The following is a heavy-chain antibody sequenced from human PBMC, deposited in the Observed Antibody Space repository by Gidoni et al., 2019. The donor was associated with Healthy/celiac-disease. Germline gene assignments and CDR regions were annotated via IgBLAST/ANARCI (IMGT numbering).Heavy chain of an antibody. J-gene: IGHJ6*03. D-gene: IGHD1-20*01. CDR2: IIPIFGTA. V-gene: IGHV1-69*01. CDR1: GGTFSSYA. CDR3: ARSGGAYNWNDGEGVYYYYYMDV. Sequence: QVQLVQSGAEVKKPGSSVKVSCKASGGTFSSYAISWVRHAPGQGLEWMGGIIPIFGTANYAQKFQGRVTITADEYTSTAYMELSSLRSEDTAVYYCARSGGAYNWNDGEGVYYYYYMDVWGKGTTVTVSS.